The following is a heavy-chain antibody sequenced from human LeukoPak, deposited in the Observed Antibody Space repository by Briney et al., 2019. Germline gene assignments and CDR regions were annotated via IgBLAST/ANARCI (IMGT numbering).Heavy chain of an antibody. D-gene: IGHD3-3*01. CDR2: ISAYNGNT. V-gene: IGHV1-18*01. CDR3: ARDSGTIFGVVSNDY. Sequence: ASVKVSCKASGYTFTSYGISWVRQAPGQGLEWMGWISAYNGNTNYAQKLQGRATMTTDTSTSTAYMELRSLRSDDTAVHYCARDSGTIFGVVSNDYWGQGTLVTVSS. CDR1: GYTFTSYG. J-gene: IGHJ4*02.